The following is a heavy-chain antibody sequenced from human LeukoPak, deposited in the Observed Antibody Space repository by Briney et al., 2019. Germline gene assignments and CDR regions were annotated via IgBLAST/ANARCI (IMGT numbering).Heavy chain of an antibody. Sequence: SETLPLTCAVSGGSISSGGYSWSWIRQPPGKGLEWIGYIYHSGSTYYNPSLKSRVTISVDRSKNQFSLKLSSVTAADTAVYYCARERITMVRGVIMGNWFDPWGQGTLVTASS. V-gene: IGHV4-30-2*01. CDR1: GGSISSGGYS. CDR2: IYHSGST. J-gene: IGHJ5*02. D-gene: IGHD3-10*01. CDR3: ARERITMVRGVIMGNWFDP.